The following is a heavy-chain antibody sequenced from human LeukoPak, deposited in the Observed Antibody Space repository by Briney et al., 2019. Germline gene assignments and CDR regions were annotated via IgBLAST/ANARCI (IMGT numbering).Heavy chain of an antibody. D-gene: IGHD2/OR15-2a*01. V-gene: IGHV3-48*02. CDR2: ISSSSSTI. CDR1: XFTFSSYS. Sequence: GGSLRLSCAASXFTFSSYSMNWVRQAPGKGLEWVSYISSSSSTIYYAGSVKGRFTISRDNAKNSLYLQMNSLRDEDTAVYYCARGILSGLDYWGQGTLVTVSS. J-gene: IGHJ4*02. CDR3: ARGILSGLDY.